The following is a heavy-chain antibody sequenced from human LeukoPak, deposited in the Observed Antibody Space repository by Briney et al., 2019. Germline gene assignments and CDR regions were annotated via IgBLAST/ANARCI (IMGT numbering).Heavy chain of an antibody. D-gene: IGHD6-13*01. CDR1: GYSFTSYG. CDR3: ARGRAAADDFDY. CDR2: ISTYSGNI. V-gene: IGHV1-18*04. J-gene: IGHJ4*02. Sequence: ASVKVSCKAFGYSFTSYGINWVRQAPGQGLEWMGWISTYSGNIKYGQKFQGRVTMTRDTSTGTAYMQLRSLTSDDTATYYCARGRAAADDFDYWGQGTLVTVSS.